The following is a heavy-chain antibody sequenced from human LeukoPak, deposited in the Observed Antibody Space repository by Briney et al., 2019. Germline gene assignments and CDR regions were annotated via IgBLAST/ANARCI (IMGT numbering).Heavy chain of an antibody. J-gene: IGHJ4*02. D-gene: IGHD3-10*01. CDR3: ARRAWFGESGFDY. CDR1: GDSISGTIYY. CDR2: IFYSGST. V-gene: IGHV4-39*01. Sequence: SETLSLTRTVSGDSISGTIYYWGWIRQPPGKGLEWIGSIFYSGSTYYNPSLKSRVTISVDTSKNQFSLRLTSVTAADTSVYYCARRAWFGESGFDYWGQGTLVTVSS.